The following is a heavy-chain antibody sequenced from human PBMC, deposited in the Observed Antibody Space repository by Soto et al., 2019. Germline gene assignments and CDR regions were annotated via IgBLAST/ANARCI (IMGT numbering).Heavy chain of an antibody. CDR1: GGSSRGGGDC. D-gene: IGHD5-12*01. CDR2: IYYSPST. Sequence: SETLCLRWSVAGGSSRGGGDCWSWKRQPPGKVLEWLAYIYYSPSTYYPPPLKSRVTISLDTSKNQFSLKLSSVTAADTAVYYFPTHNGRDSGYHFFAYWRHGTLVTVSS. J-gene: IGHJ4*01. V-gene: IGHV4-61*08. CDR3: PTHNGRDSGYHFFAY.